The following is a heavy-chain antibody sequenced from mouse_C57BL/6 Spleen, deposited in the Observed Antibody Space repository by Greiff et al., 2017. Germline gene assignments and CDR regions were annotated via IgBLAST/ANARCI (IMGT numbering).Heavy chain of an antibody. Sequence: QVQLQQPGAELVRPGSSVKLSCKASGYTFTSYWLHWVKQRPIQGLEWIGNIDPSDSETHYNQKFKDKATLTVDKSSSTAYMQLSSLTSEDSAVYYCARDGGPVYYYAMDYWGQGTSVTVSS. CDR2: IDPSDSET. J-gene: IGHJ4*01. D-gene: IGHD1-1*01. CDR3: ARDGGPVYYYAMDY. V-gene: IGHV1-52*01. CDR1: GYTFTSYW.